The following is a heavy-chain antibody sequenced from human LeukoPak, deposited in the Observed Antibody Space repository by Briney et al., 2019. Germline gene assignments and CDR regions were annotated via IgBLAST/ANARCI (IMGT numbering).Heavy chain of an antibody. CDR3: AQDPVFLXXVPPYFDY. CDR1: VFTFSSYA. CDR2: ISRSGGRT. V-gene: IGHV3-23*01. Sequence: GGSLRLSCAVSVFTFSSYAMSWVRQAPGRGGEWVSSISRSGGRTYYAVSVKGRFTISRDNSKNTLYLQTHSLRAEATAVYYCAQDPVFLXXVPPYFDYWGQGTLVTV. D-gene: IGHD2-2*01. J-gene: IGHJ4*02.